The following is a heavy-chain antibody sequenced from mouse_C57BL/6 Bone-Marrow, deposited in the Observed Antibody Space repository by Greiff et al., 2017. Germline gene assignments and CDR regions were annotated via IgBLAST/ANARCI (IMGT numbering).Heavy chain of an antibody. CDR1: GFSLTSYG. CDR3: ASLYSNYGGFAY. Sequence: VQLQQSGPGLVQPSQSLSITCTVSGFSLTSYGVHWVRQSPGKGLEWLGVIWSGGSTDYNAAFISRLSISKDNSKSQVFFKMNSLQADDTAIYYWASLYSNYGGFAYWGQGTLVTVSA. CDR2: IWSGGST. V-gene: IGHV2-2*01. D-gene: IGHD2-5*01. J-gene: IGHJ3*01.